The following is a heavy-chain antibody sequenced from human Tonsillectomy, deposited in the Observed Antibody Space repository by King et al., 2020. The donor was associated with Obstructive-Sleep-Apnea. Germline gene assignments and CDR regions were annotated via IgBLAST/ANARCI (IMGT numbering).Heavy chain of an antibody. D-gene: IGHD3-9*01. V-gene: IGHV4-34*01. Sequence: VQLQQWGAGLLKPSETLSLPCAVDGASFSGYYWSWIRQPPGKGLEWIGEMNHSGSTNYNPSLKSRVTILLDTSKNQFSLKLTSVTAADTAVYYCAKGQYFGRYDYWGQGTLVTVSS. CDR3: AKGQYFGRYDY. CDR1: GASFSGYY. CDR2: MNHSGST. J-gene: IGHJ4*02.